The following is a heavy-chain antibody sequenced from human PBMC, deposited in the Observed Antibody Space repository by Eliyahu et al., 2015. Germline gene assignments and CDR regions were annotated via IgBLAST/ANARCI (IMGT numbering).Heavy chain of an antibody. J-gene: IGHJ4*02. V-gene: IGHV4-61*08. CDR3: ARRVYSVSGRSYYDQ. D-gene: IGHD3-10*01. CDR1: GASXDSDEFY. Sequence: QVQLQESGPGLVKPSEALSPTCTVSGASXDSDEFYWIWIRQSPEKGLEWIGYIYYSGNTDSNPSLKSRVTISLDRSKNQFSLNLKSVTAADTALYFCARRVYSVSGRSYYDQWGQGTLVTVSS. CDR2: IYYSGNT.